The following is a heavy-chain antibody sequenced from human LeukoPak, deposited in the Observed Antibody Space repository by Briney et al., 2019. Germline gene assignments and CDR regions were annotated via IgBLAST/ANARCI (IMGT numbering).Heavy chain of an antibody. Sequence: GGSLRLSCAASGFTFSDYWMTWVRQVPGKGLEWVANIKQDGSEKYYEDSVKGRFTISRDNAKNSLYLQMNSLRAEDTAVYYCARGGAARPDYWGQGTVVTVSS. D-gene: IGHD6-6*01. J-gene: IGHJ4*02. CDR2: IKQDGSEK. CDR1: GFTFSDYW. CDR3: ARGGAARPDY. V-gene: IGHV3-7*01.